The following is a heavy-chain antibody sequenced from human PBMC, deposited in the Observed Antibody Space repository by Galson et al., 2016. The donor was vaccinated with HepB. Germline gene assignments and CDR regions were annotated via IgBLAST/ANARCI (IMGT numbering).Heavy chain of an antibody. V-gene: IGHV4-59*01. Sequence: SETLSLTCTVSGGSIRSYYWNWIRQPPGKGLEWIGYIYYIGTTKYNPSLKSRVIISVDMSKNQFSLKLSSVTAADTAVYYCARGEWDTVYNGFDPWGQGTLVTVSS. CDR2: IYYIGTT. D-gene: IGHD1-26*01. CDR3: ARGEWDTVYNGFDP. J-gene: IGHJ5*02. CDR1: GGSIRSYY.